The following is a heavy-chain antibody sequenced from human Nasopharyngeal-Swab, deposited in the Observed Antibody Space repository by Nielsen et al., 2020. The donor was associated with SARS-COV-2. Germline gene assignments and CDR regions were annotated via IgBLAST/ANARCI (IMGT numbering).Heavy chain of an antibody. CDR2: IYPGDSDT. CDR1: GYSFTTYW. J-gene: IGHJ3*02. V-gene: IGHV5-51*01. D-gene: IGHD1-1*01. CDR3: ARSIGGTAPENAFNI. Sequence: GESLKISCKASGYSFTTYWIGWVRHMPGKGLEWMGIIYPGDSDTRYDPSFQGQVTISADKSTTTAYLQWSRLKASDTATYYCARSIGGTAPENAFNIWGQGTKVTVSS.